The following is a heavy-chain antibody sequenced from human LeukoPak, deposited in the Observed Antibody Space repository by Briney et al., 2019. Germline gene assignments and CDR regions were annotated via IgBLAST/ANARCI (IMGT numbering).Heavy chain of an antibody. CDR3: ARLGNGSGWYPSWFDP. Sequence: SETLSLTCTVSGGSISSSSYYWGWIRQPPGKGLEWIGSIYYSGSTNYNPSLKSRVTISVDTSKNQFSLKLSSVTAADTAVYYCARLGNGSGWYPSWFDPWGQGTLVTVSS. J-gene: IGHJ5*02. CDR1: GGSISSSSYY. V-gene: IGHV4-39*07. CDR2: IYYSGST. D-gene: IGHD6-19*01.